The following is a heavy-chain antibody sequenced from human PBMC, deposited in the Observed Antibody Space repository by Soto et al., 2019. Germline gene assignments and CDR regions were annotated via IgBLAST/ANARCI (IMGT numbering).Heavy chain of an antibody. D-gene: IGHD3-3*01. Sequence: SVKVSCKASGGTFSSYTISWVRQAPGQGLEWMGRIIPILGIANYAQKFQGRVTITADKSTSTAYMELSSLRSEDTAVYYCARVATIGVVIPYYYYMDVWGKGTTVTVSS. J-gene: IGHJ6*03. CDR2: IIPILGIA. CDR3: ARVATIGVVIPYYYYMDV. CDR1: GGTFSSYT. V-gene: IGHV1-69*02.